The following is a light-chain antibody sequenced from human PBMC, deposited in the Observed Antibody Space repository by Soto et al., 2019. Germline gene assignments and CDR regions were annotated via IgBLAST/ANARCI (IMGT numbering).Light chain of an antibody. CDR1: QDISNY. CDR2: DAS. J-gene: IGKJ5*01. V-gene: IGKV1-33*01. CDR3: QQLNSYPLIT. Sequence: DIQRTQSPSSLSVSVGDRVTITCQASQDISNYLNWYQQKPGKAPKLLIYDASNLETGVPSRFSGSGSGTDFTLTISSLQPEDFATYYCQQLNSYPLITFGQGTRLEI.